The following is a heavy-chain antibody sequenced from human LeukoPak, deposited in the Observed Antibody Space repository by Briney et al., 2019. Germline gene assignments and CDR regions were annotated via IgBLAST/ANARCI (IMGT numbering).Heavy chain of an antibody. Sequence: ASVKVSCKASGYTFTGYYMHWVRQAPGQGLEWMGWINPNSGGTNYAQKFQGWVTMTRDTSISTAYMELSRLRSDDTAVYYCARGLTAEGENWFDPWGQGTLVTVSS. D-gene: IGHD3-16*01. V-gene: IGHV1-2*04. J-gene: IGHJ5*02. CDR1: GYTFTGYY. CDR3: ARGLTAEGENWFDP. CDR2: INPNSGGT.